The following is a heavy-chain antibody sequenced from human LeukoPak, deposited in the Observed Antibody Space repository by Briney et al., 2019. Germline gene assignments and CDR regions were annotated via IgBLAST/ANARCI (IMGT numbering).Heavy chain of an antibody. CDR1: GFTFSSYG. D-gene: IGHD6-13*01. CDR2: IRYDGSNK. Sequence: GGSLRLSCAASGFTFSSYGMHWVRQAPGKGLEWVAFIRYDGSNKYYADSVKGRFTISRDNSKNTLYLQMNSLRAEDTAVYYCAKEDGYSSSWTFDYWGQGTLVTVSS. J-gene: IGHJ4*02. V-gene: IGHV3-30*02. CDR3: AKEDGYSSSWTFDY.